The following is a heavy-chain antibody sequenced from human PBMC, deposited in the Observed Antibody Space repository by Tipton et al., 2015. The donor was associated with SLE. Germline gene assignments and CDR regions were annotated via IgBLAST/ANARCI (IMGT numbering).Heavy chain of an antibody. CDR2: ITTGPSYA. CDR1: GFTFSNYE. V-gene: IGHV3-48*03. J-gene: IGHJ4*02. D-gene: IGHD2-15*01. CDR3: ARDGGPDCSGGRCSSTY. Sequence: SLRLSCAASGFTFSNYEMNWVRQAPGKGLEWVSYITTGPSYANYADSVKGRFTISRDNAKNSLYLQMNSLRAEDTAIYYCARDGGPDCSGGRCSSTYWGQGTLVTVSS.